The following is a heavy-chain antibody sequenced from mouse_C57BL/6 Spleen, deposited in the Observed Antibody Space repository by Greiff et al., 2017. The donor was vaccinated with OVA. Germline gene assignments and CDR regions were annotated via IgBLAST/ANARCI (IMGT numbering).Heavy chain of an antibody. J-gene: IGHJ3*01. CDR2: IDPENGDT. D-gene: IGHD1-1*01. V-gene: IGHV14-4*01. Sequence: EVQLQESGAELVRPGASVKLSCTASGFNIKDDYMHWVKQRPEQGLEWIGWIDPENGDTEYASKFQGKATITADTSSNTAYLQLSSLTSEDTAVYYCTSGYYGSSDAYWGQGTLVTVSA. CDR3: TSGYYGSSDAY. CDR1: GFNIKDDY.